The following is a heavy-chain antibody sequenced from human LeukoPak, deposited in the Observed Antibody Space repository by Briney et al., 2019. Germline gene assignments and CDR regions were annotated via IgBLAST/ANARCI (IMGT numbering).Heavy chain of an antibody. V-gene: IGHV3-11*01. CDR1: GFTFSDYY. Sequence: PGGSLRLSCAATGFTFSDYYMSWIRQAPGKGLEWVSYISSSDSTIYYADSVKGRFTISRDNAKNSLYLQMNSLRAEDTAVYYCARDGPDIVVVPAAILRYYYYGMDVWGQGITVTVSS. CDR3: ARDGPDIVVVPAAILRYYYYGMDV. J-gene: IGHJ6*02. D-gene: IGHD2-2*02. CDR2: ISSSDSTI.